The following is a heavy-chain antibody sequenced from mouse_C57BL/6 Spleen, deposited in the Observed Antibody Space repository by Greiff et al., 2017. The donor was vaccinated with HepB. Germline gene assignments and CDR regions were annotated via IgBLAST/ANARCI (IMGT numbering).Heavy chain of an antibody. D-gene: IGHD1-1*01. J-gene: IGHJ3*01. V-gene: IGHV1-50*01. CDR1: GYTFTSYW. Sequence: QVQLQQSGAELVKPGASVKLSCKASGYTFTSYWMQWVKQRPGQGLEWIGEIDPSDSYTNYNQKFKGKATLTVDTSSSTAYMQLSSLTSEDSAVYYCARYYYGSSSFAYWGQGTLVTVSA. CDR2: IDPSDSYT. CDR3: ARYYYGSSSFAY.